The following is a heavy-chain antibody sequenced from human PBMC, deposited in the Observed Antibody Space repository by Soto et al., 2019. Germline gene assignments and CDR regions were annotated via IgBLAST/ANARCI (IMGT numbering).Heavy chain of an antibody. D-gene: IGHD6-19*01. V-gene: IGHV1-18*01. CDR3: ARAANPTVPGPQSDY. CDR1: GYIFTSYG. CDR2: ISAKNGNI. Sequence: ASVKVSCKASGYIFTSYGINWVRQAPGQGPEWMGWISAKNGNIKSAERLQDRVTMTTDTSTNTAYMELRSLRSDDTAVYYCARAANPTVPGPQSDYWGQGTLVTGSS. J-gene: IGHJ4*02.